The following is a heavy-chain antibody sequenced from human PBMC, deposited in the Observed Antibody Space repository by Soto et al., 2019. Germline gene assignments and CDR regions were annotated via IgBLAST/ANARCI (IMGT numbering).Heavy chain of an antibody. CDR2: MYYTGVT. V-gene: IGHV4-61*01. J-gene: IGHJ6*02. CDR1: GGSVRSGNHF. Sequence: SETLSLTCSVSGGSVRSGNHFWNWILQPPGRGLEWLGYMYYTGVTNYNPSLKSRVSMSVDTSKDQFSLNLTSLTAADTAVYYCARGGEPLGYYGLDVWGQGTTVTVSS. CDR3: ARGGEPLGYYGLDV.